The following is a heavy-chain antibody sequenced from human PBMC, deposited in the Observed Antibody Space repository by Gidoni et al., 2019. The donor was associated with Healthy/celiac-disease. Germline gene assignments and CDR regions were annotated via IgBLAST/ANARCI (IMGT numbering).Heavy chain of an antibody. D-gene: IGHD2-2*01. J-gene: IGHJ5*02. CDR2: TYTSGST. V-gene: IGHV4-30-2*01. CDR3: ARGRIPGRGYCSSTSCYGWFDP. Sequence: QLQLQESGSGLVKPSPTLSLTCAVSGGSISSGGYSWSWTRQPPGKGLEWIGYTYTSGSTYYNPALKSRVTISVDRSKNQFSLKLSSVTAADTAVYYCARGRIPGRGYCSSTSCYGWFDPWGQGTLVTVSS. CDR1: GGSISSGGYS.